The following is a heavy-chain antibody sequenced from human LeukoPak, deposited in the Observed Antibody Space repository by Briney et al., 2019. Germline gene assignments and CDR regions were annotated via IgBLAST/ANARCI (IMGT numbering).Heavy chain of an antibody. J-gene: IGHJ6*02. CDR2: IYSGGST. CDR1: GFTVSSNY. D-gene: IGHD1-26*01. CDR3: ARRPSGSYYYYGMDV. V-gene: IGHV3-53*01. Sequence: PGGSLRLSCAASGFTVSSNYMSWVRQAPGKGLEEVSVIYSGGSTYYADSVKGRFTISRDNSKNTLYLQMNSLRAEDTAVYYCARRPSGSYYYYGMDVWGQGTTVTVSS.